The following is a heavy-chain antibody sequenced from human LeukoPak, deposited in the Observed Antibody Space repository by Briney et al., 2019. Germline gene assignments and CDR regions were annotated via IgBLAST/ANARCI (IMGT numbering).Heavy chain of an antibody. CDR3: ARAEYDFWSGYDNWFDP. D-gene: IGHD3-3*01. CDR2: IRYGSNK. J-gene: IGHJ5*02. CDR1: GFTFSSYG. Sequence: GGSLRLSCAASGFTFSSYGMHWVRQAPGKGLEWVAFIRYGSNKYYADSVKGRFTISRDNAKNTLYLQMNSLRAEDTAVYYCARAEYDFWSGYDNWFDPWGQGTLVTVSS. V-gene: IGHV3-30*02.